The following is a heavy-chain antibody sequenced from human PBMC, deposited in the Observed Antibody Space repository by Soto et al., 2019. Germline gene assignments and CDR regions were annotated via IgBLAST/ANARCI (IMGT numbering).Heavy chain of an antibody. Sequence: SETLSLTCAVSGGSISGSNWWSWVRQPPGKGLEWIGEIYHSGSTNYNPSLKSRVTISVDKSKNQFSLKLSSVTAADTAVYYCASPGYSSSSGDYYYYMDVWGKGTTVTVSS. J-gene: IGHJ6*03. V-gene: IGHV4-4*02. D-gene: IGHD6-6*01. CDR1: GGSISGSNW. CDR3: ASPGYSSSSGDYYYYMDV. CDR2: IYHSGST.